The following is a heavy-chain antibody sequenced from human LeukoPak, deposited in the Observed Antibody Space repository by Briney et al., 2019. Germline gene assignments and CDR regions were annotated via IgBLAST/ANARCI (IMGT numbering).Heavy chain of an antibody. J-gene: IGHJ4*02. CDR2: ISGSGGST. CDR1: GFTFSSYA. D-gene: IGHD1-26*01. CDR3: AKDRLGALLYFDS. Sequence: GGSLRLSCAASGFTFSSYAMSWVRQAPGKGLEWVSAISGSGGSTYYADSVKGRFTISRDNSMNTLYLQMNSLRAEDTAVYSCAKDRLGALLYFDSWGQGTLVTVSS. V-gene: IGHV3-23*01.